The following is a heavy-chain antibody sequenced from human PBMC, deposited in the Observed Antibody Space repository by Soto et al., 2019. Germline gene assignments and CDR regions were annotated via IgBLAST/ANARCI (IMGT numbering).Heavy chain of an antibody. J-gene: IGHJ5*02. V-gene: IGHV4-4*02. CDR3: ARAPGVVVGTSILSSWFDP. D-gene: IGHD2-21*02. Sequence: QVQLQESGPGLVKSSGTLSLACTVSGDSIRTSNWWSWVRQTPGKGLEWIGEIYSSGTTNFNPSLKSRVIITVDESRNQFSLNLTSVTAADTAVYFCARAPGVVVGTSILSSWFDPWGQGTLVIVSS. CDR2: IYSSGTT. CDR1: GDSIRTSNW.